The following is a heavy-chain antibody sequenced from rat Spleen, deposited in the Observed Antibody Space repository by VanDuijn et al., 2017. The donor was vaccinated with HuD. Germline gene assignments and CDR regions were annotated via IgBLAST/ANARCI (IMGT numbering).Heavy chain of an antibody. Sequence: EVHLVESGGGLVQPGRSLKLSCAASGFTFSNYGMHWIRQAPTKGLEWVASISYDGSSTYYRDSVKGRFTISRDNAKSTLYLKLDSLRSEDTATYYCARQNGYFDYWGQGVMVTVSS. CDR1: GFTFSNYG. CDR3: ARQNGYFDY. V-gene: IGHV5-19*01. CDR2: ISYDGSST. J-gene: IGHJ2*01.